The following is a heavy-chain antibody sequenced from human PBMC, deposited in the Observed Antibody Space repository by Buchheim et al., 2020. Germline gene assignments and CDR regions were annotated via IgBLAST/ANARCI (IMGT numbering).Heavy chain of an antibody. CDR3: AKVSYDSSGYVDY. D-gene: IGHD3-22*01. J-gene: IGHJ4*02. CDR2: ISYDGSNK. Sequence: QVQLVESGGGVVQPGRSLRLSRAASGFTFSSYGMHWVRQAPGKGLEWVAVISYDGSNKYYADSVKGRFTISRDNSKHTLYLQMNSLRAEDTAVYYCAKVSYDSSGYVDYWGQGTL. CDR1: GFTFSSYG. V-gene: IGHV3-30*18.